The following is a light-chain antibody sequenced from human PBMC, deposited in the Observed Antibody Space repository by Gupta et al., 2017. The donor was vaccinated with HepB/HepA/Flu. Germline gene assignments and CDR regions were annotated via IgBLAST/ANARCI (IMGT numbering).Light chain of an antibody. V-gene: IGKV4-1*01. CDR3: QQGNSIPLT. Sequence: DIVMTQHPHALDVSLGERATMDCKSSQSAFVNSNKKYYLAWYQQKPGQSPKLLIYWASSREYSVPDSFRGRGSGTDFALIIAGLQAEAVALCYCQQGNSIPLTFGHGTNVE. J-gene: IGKJ1*01. CDR1: QSAFVNSNKKYY. CDR2: WAS.